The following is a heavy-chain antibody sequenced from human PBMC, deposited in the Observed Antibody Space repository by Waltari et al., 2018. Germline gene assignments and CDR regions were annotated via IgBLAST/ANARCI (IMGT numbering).Heavy chain of an antibody. CDR3: AREGTIFGVDNNWFDP. CDR2: IYHSGST. J-gene: IGHJ5*02. CDR1: GYSISRGYY. D-gene: IGHD3-3*01. V-gene: IGHV4-38-2*02. Sequence: QVQLQESGPGLVQPSETLSLPCAVSGYSISRGYYWGWIRQPPGKGLEWIGSIYHSGSTYYNPSLKSRVTISVDTSKNQFSLKLSSVTAADTAVYYCAREGTIFGVDNNWFDPWGQGTLVTVSS.